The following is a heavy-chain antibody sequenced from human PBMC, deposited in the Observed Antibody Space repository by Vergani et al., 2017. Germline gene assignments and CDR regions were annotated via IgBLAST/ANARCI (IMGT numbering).Heavy chain of an antibody. CDR3: ARLYMDIVVVPASAEGDYYYYYGMDV. Sequence: EVQLVESGGGLVQPGGSLRLSCSASGFTFSSYWMSWVRQAPGKGLEWVANIKQDGSEKYYVDSVKGRFTISRDNAKNSLYLQMNSLRAEDTAVYYCARLYMDIVVVPASAEGDYYYYYGMDVWGQGTTVTVSS. V-gene: IGHV3-7*01. D-gene: IGHD2-2*03. CDR2: IKQDGSEK. CDR1: GFTFSSYW. J-gene: IGHJ6*02.